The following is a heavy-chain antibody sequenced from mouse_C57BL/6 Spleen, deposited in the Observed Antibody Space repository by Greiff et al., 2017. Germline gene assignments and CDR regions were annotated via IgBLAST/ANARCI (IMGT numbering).Heavy chain of an antibody. V-gene: IGHV1-52*01. CDR2: IDPSDSET. CDR1: GYTFTSYW. Sequence: QVQLQQPGAELVRPGSSVKLSCKASGYTFTSYWMQWVKQRPIQGLEWIGNIDPSDSETHYNQKFKDKATLTVDKSSRTAYMQLSRLTSEDSAVYCCRKRGYGYVDYWGQGTTLTVSS. D-gene: IGHD2-10*02. J-gene: IGHJ2*01. CDR3: RKRGYGYVDY.